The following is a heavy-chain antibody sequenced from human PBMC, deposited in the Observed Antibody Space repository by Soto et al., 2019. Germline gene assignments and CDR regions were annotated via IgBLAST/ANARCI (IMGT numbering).Heavy chain of an antibody. CDR1: GFTFSSYA. D-gene: IGHD2-15*01. CDR3: ERLALASLGAFDF. CDR2: ISGTVGTT. V-gene: IGHV3-23*01. Sequence: DVQLLESGGGLVQPGGSLRRSCAASGFTFSSYAMSWVRQAPGRGLEWVSVISGTVGTTYYADSVKGRFTISRDNSKNTLYLQMNSLRAEDTAVYYCERLALASLGAFDFWGQGTMVTVSS. J-gene: IGHJ3*01.